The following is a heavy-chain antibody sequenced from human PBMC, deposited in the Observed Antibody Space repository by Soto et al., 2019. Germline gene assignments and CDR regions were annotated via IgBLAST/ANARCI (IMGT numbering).Heavy chain of an antibody. Sequence: PSETLSLTCSVSGDSISNSRFYWAWIRQPPGEGLEWIGSIYHTGNAYYNPSLKSRVTISVDTSKNQFSLTLTSVTAADTAVYYCARFHKYSEANWFDPWGQGTLVTVSS. J-gene: IGHJ5*02. CDR3: ARFHKYSEANWFDP. CDR2: IYHTGNA. D-gene: IGHD2-15*01. V-gene: IGHV4-39*01. CDR1: GDSISNSRFY.